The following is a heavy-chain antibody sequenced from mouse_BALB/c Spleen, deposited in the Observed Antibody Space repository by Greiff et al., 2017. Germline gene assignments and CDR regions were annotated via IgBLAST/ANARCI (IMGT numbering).Heavy chain of an antibody. J-gene: IGHJ3*01. V-gene: IGHV1-7*01. D-gene: IGHD1-1*01. CDR3: ARGAYYGPHPWFAY. CDR2: INPSTGYT. CDR1: GYTFTSYW. Sequence: QVQLKQSGAELAKPGASVKMSCKASGYTFTSYWMHWVKQRPGQGLEWIGYINPSTGYTEYNQKFKDKATLTADKSSSTAYMQLSSLTSEDSAVYYCARGAYYGPHPWFAYWGQGTLVTVSA.